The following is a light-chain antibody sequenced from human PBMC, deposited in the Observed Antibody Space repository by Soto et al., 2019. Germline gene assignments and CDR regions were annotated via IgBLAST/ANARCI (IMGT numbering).Light chain of an antibody. Sequence: DIQMTQYPSTLSASVGDRVTITCRASQTVSSWLAWFQQKPGKAPNLLIYGVSSVESGVPSRLSCSGSGTEFTLTISNLQPDDFATYYCQQYADSSLTFGKGTKVQ. V-gene: IGKV1-5*03. CDR2: GVS. J-gene: IGKJ1*01. CDR1: QTVSSW. CDR3: QQYADSSLT.